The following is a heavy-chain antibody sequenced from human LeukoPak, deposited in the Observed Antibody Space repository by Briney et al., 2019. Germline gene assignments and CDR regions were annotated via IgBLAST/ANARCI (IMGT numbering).Heavy chain of an antibody. J-gene: IGHJ4*02. CDR2: IYYSGST. Sequence: SETLSLTCTVSGGSISSSSYYWGWIRQPPGKGLEWIGSIYYSGSTYYNPSLKSRVTISVDTSKNQFSLKLSSVTAADTAVYYCARGGPYYYDSSGYLDYWGQGTLVTVSS. D-gene: IGHD3-22*01. CDR3: ARGGPYYYDSSGYLDY. CDR1: GGSISSSSYY. V-gene: IGHV4-39*01.